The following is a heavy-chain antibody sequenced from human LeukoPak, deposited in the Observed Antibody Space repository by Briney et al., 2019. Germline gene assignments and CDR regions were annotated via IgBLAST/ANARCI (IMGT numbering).Heavy chain of an antibody. V-gene: IGHV3-30*02. D-gene: IGHD5-18*01. Sequence: GGSLRLSCAASGFTFSSYGMHWVRQAPGKGLEWVAFIRYDGSNKYYADSVKGRFTISRDNSKNTLYLQMNSLRAEDTAVYYCAREGYSYGSLNDYWGQGTLVTVSS. CDR3: AREGYSYGSLNDY. J-gene: IGHJ4*02. CDR1: GFTFSSYG. CDR2: IRYDGSNK.